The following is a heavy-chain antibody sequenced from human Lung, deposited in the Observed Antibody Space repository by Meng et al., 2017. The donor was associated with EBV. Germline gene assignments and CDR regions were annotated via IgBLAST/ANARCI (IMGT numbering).Heavy chain of an antibody. CDR2: IYSNGNT. CDR3: ARGGVTGSFYFDS. V-gene: IGHV4-30-4*01. J-gene: IGHJ4*02. Sequence: QVQLQECGPGLSKPSPTLSLTCAGSGDSISSSGYYCTWIRQPPGKGLEWIGYIYSNGNTYYNPSLRSRVNVSVDRSRSLFSLRLTSATATDTAVYFCARGGVTGSFYFDSWGQGILVTVSS. CDR1: GDSISSSGYY. D-gene: IGHD1-26*01.